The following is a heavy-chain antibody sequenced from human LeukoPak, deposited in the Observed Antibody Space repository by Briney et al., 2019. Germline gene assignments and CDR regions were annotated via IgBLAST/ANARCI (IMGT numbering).Heavy chain of an antibody. CDR1: GGSITNTY. D-gene: IGHD6-19*01. CDR3: ALLGRSSAWSLFDY. V-gene: IGHV4-59*01. Sequence: NPSETLSLTCSVSGGSITNTYWNCIRQPPGKGLEWIGNVYDNGGTGGTNYNPSLESRGPLSVDTSNSLFSLVVTSVPAADTAVYYCALLGRSSAWSLFDYWGQGMLVAVSS. J-gene: IGHJ4*02. CDR2: VYDNGGTGGT.